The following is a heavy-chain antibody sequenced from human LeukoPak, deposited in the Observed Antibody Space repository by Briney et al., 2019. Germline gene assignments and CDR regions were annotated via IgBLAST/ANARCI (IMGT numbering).Heavy chain of an antibody. CDR3: ARSPPPGGSHFDY. V-gene: IGHV4-59*01. D-gene: IGHD1-26*01. CDR1: GGSISSYY. CDR2: IYYSGST. J-gene: IGHJ4*02. Sequence: SETLSLTCTVSGGSISSYYWSWIRQPPGKGLEWIGYIYYSGSTNYNPSLKSRVTISVDTSKNQFSLKLSSVTAADTAVYYCARSPPPGGSHFDYWGQGTLVTVSS.